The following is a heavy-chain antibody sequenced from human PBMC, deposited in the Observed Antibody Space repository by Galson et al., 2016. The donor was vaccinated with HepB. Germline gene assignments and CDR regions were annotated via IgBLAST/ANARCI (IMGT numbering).Heavy chain of an antibody. CDR1: GFTYSTYW. CDR2: INSDGSDT. CDR3: ARGRLPTSYRGLAY. V-gene: IGHV3-74*01. D-gene: IGHD2-15*01. Sequence: SLRLSCATSGFTYSTYWMHWVRQTPGKGLVWVSLINSDGSDTIYANSVKGRFTISRDNAKNTLYLQMNGLRVEDTAVYYCARGRLPTSYRGLAYWGQGTLVTVSS. J-gene: IGHJ4*02.